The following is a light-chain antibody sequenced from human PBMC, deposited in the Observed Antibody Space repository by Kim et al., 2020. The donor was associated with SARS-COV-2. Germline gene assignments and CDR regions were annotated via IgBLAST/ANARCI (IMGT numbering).Light chain of an antibody. CDR1: KLGDKY. Sequence: VSPEQTASITCSGDKLGDKYACWYQQKQGQSPVLVTYQDSKRPSGIPERFSGSNSGNTATLTISGTQAMDEADYYCQAWDSSTGVFGTGTRVTVL. CDR2: QDS. V-gene: IGLV3-1*01. CDR3: QAWDSSTGV. J-gene: IGLJ1*01.